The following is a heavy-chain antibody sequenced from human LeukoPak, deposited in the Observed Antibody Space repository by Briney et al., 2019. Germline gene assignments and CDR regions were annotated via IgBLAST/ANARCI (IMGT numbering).Heavy chain of an antibody. Sequence: PSETLSLTCTVSGGSISSYYWSWIRQPPGKGLEWIGYIYYSESTNYNPSLKSRVTISVDTSKNQFSLKLSSVTAADTAVYYCAREPWGIAAAGKGIYYYYGMDVWGQGTTVTVSS. D-gene: IGHD6-13*01. CDR3: AREPWGIAAAGKGIYYYYGMDV. CDR2: IYYSEST. CDR1: GGSISSYY. J-gene: IGHJ6*02. V-gene: IGHV4-59*01.